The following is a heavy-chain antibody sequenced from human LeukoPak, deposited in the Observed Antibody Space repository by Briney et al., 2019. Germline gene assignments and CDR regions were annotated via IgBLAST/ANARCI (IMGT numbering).Heavy chain of an antibody. V-gene: IGHV3-13*01. CDR2: IGTAGNT. Sequence: GGSLRLSCAASGFTFGVYDMHWVRQAPGKGLEWVSSIGTAGNTFYPGSVKGRFSISRENALNSFYLQMNSLRDGDTAVYYCARGPRGAGLTIDCWGQGTLVTVSS. J-gene: IGHJ4*02. CDR1: GFTFGVYD. CDR3: ARGPRGAGLTIDC. D-gene: IGHD3-10*01.